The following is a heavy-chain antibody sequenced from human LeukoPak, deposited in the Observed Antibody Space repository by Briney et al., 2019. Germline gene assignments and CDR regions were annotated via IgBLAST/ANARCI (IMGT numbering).Heavy chain of an antibody. D-gene: IGHD1-26*01. CDR2: IYSGGST. CDR3: ARESGSYGLDY. CDR1: GFTVSSNY. J-gene: IGHJ4*02. V-gene: IGHV3-53*01. Sequence: GGSLRLSCAASGFTVSSNYMSWVRQAPGKGLEWVSVIYSGGSTFYAGSVKGRFTISRDNSKNTLYLQMNSLRAEDTAVYYCARESGSYGLDYWGQGTLVTVSS.